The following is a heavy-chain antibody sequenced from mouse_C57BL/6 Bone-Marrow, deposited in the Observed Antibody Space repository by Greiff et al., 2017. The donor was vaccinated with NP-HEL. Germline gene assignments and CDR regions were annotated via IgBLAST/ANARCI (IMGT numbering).Heavy chain of an antibody. V-gene: IGHV1-82*01. Sequence: QVQLQQSGPELVKPGASVKISCKASGYAFSSSWMNWVKQRPGKGLEWIGRIYPGDGDTNYNGKFKGKATLTADKPSSTAYMQLSSLTSEDSAVYFCARPAYTRYAMDYWGQGTSVTVSS. CDR1: GYAFSSSW. CDR2: IYPGDGDT. CDR3: ARPAYTRYAMDY. J-gene: IGHJ4*01. D-gene: IGHD2-10*01.